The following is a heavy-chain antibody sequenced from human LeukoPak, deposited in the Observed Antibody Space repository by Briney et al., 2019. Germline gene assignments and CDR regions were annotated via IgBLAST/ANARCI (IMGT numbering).Heavy chain of an antibody. J-gene: IGHJ4*02. D-gene: IGHD1-26*01. V-gene: IGHV4-34*01. CDR1: GGSFSGYY. CDR2: INHSGST. Sequence: SETLSLTCAVYGGSFSGYYWSWIRQPPGKGLEWIGEINHSGSTNYNPSLKSRVTISVDTSKNQFSLKLSSVIAADTAVYYCARRPTPGVGATYYFDYWGQGTLVTVSS. CDR3: ARRPTPGVGATYYFDY.